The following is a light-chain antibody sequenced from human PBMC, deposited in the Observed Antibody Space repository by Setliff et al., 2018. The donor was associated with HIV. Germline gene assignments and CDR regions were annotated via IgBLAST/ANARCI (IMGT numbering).Light chain of an antibody. CDR3: QQYYSIPFT. Sequence: DIVMTQSPDSLAVSLGERATIDCRSSQTVLYSSTNKNYLAWYQQKPGRPPKLLVYWASTRESGVPDRFSGSGSGTDFTLTISSLQAEDVAVYYCQQYYSIPFTFGPGTKGIS. CDR2: WAS. V-gene: IGKV4-1*01. J-gene: IGKJ3*01. CDR1: QTVLYSSTNKNY.